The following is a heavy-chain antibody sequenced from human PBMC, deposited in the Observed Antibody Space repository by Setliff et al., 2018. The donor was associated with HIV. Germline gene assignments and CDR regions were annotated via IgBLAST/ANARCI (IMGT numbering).Heavy chain of an antibody. CDR1: GFTFSSYS. CDR3: ARVGYCSSTSCYTGAYYYYYYMDV. D-gene: IGHD2-2*02. J-gene: IGHJ6*03. V-gene: IGHV3-21*01. CDR2: ISSSSSYI. Sequence: GGSLRLSCAASGFTFSSYSMNWVRQAPGKGLEWVSSISSSSSYIYYADSVKGRFTISRDNAKNSLYLQMNSLRAEDTAVYYCARVGYCSSTSCYTGAYYYYYYMDVWGKGTTVTVSS.